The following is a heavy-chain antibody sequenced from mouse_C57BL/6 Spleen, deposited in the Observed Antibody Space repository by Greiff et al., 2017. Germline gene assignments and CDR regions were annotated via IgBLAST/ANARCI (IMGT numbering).Heavy chain of an antibody. J-gene: IGHJ2*01. CDR2: INPGSGGT. CDR1: GYAFTNYL. Sequence: VKVVESGAELVRPGTSVKVSCKASGYAFTNYLIEWVKQRPGQGLEWIGVINPGSGGTNYNEKFKGKATLTADKSSCTAYMQLSSLTSEDSAVYFCARTVGYYRYFDYWGQGTTLTVSS. D-gene: IGHD2-3*01. V-gene: IGHV1-54*01. CDR3: ARTVGYYRYFDY.